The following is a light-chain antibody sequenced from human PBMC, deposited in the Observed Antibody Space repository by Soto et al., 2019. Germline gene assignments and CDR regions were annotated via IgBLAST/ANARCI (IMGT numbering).Light chain of an antibody. Sequence: DIQMTQSPTSLSASVGDRVTITCRASQGIRNFAAWYQQKPGKAPKLLIYAASTLQSGVPSRFSGSGSGTDFTLPINSLQPEDVATYSCQKYSSVPVFGPGTKVEIK. CDR1: QGIRNF. CDR2: AAS. J-gene: IGKJ3*01. CDR3: QKYSSVPV. V-gene: IGKV1-27*01.